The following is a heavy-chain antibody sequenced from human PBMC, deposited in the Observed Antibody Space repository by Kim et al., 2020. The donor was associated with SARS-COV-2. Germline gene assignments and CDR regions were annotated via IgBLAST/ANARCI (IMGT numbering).Heavy chain of an antibody. D-gene: IGHD6-19*01. Sequence: ASVKVSCKADGYRFSNSGNSCITWVRQAPGQGLEFLGWISLHNGHTNYSEKVHDRVTMTTDTSTNTAFINLKSLRSDDTAVYYCARGIRAEGTDWYRRSYHQVSYLDVWGYGRTVYVSS. CDR2: ISLHNGHT. CDR3: ARGIRAEGTDWYRRSYHQVSYLDV. V-gene: IGHV1-18*01. CDR1: GYRFSNSG. J-gene: IGHJ6*04.